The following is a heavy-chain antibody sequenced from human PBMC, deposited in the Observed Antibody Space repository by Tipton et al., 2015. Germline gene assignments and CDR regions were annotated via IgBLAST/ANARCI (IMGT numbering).Heavy chain of an antibody. CDR2: IGPRSDTI. CDR3: ARDRGSGTYYRY. D-gene: IGHD3-10*01. J-gene: IGHJ4*02. CDR1: GFDLRSHW. V-gene: IGHV3-48*02. Sequence: SLRLSCAASGFDLRSHWMHWVRQAPGKGLQWVSYIGPRSDTIYYADSVKGRFTISRDNAKDSLYLQMSSLRDDDTAVYYCARDRGSGTYYRYWGQGTLVTVSS.